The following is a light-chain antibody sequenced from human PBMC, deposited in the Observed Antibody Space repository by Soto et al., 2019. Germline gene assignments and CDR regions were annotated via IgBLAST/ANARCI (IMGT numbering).Light chain of an antibody. CDR1: QGINSY. V-gene: IGKV1-9*01. CDR2: AAS. CDR3: QQYNSGWT. J-gene: IGKJ1*01. Sequence: IQLTQSPSSLSASVGDRVTITCRASQGINSYLAWYQQKPGKVPQLLIYAASSLQSGVPSRFSRSGSGTEFSLTISSLQPDDSATYYCQQYNSGWTVGQGTKGDIK.